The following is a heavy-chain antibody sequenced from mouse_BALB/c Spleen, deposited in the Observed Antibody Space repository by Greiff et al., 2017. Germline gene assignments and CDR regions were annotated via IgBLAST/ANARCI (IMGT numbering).Heavy chain of an antibody. CDR2: INPGSGGT. V-gene: IGHV1-54*01. Sequence: QVQLKESGAELVRPGTSVKVSCKASGYAFPNYLIEWVKQRPGQGLEWIGVINPGSGGTNYNEKFKGKATLTADKSSSTAYMQLSSLTSDDSAVYFCARSSYYYFDFWGQGTTRTVSS. CDR1: GYAFPNYL. CDR3: ARSSYYYFDF. J-gene: IGHJ2*01. D-gene: IGHD2-12*01.